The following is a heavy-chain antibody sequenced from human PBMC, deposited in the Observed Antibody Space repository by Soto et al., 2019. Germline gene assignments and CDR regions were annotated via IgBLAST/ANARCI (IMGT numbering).Heavy chain of an antibody. J-gene: IGHJ6*02. CDR1: CDSVSSNTYY. CDR2: VYYSGTT. V-gene: IGHV4-39*07. Sequence: PSETLSVTCTVSCDSVSSNTYYWGWIRHPPGKGLEWIGSVYYSGTTYYSPSLKSRVTISVDTSKNQCSLKLSSVTAADTAVYYCARDNVVGATGYYYGMYVWGQGTTVTVSS. D-gene: IGHD1-26*01. CDR3: ARDNVVGATGYYYGMYV.